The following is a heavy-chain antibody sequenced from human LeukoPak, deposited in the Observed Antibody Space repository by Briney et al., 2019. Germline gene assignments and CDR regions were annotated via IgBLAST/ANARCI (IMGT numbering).Heavy chain of an antibody. Sequence: GASVKVSCKASGGTFSSYAISWVRQAPGQGLEWMGGIIPIFGTANYAQKFQGRVTITADESTSTAYMELCSLRPEDTAVYYCASFSYYDFWSGYSWFDPWGQGTLVTVSS. CDR2: IIPIFGTA. J-gene: IGHJ5*02. CDR3: ASFSYYDFWSGYSWFDP. CDR1: GGTFSSYA. V-gene: IGHV1-69*13. D-gene: IGHD3-3*01.